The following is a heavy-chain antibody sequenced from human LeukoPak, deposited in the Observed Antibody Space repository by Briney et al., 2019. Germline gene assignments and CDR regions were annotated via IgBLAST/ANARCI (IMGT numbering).Heavy chain of an antibody. Sequence: SETLSLTCTVSGGSISGSSYYWGWIRQPPGKGLEWIGYIYHSGSTYYNPSLKSRVTISVDRSKNQFSLKLSSVTAADTAVYYCARGGYGGPFDYWGQGTLVTVSS. D-gene: IGHD4-23*01. J-gene: IGHJ4*02. CDR3: ARGGYGGPFDY. CDR2: IYHSGST. V-gene: IGHV4-39*07. CDR1: GGSISGSSYY.